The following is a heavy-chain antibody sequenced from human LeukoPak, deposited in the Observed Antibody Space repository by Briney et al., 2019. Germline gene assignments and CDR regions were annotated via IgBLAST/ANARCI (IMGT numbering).Heavy chain of an antibody. V-gene: IGHV1-69*05. CDR3: ARNVAGTIQAFDI. J-gene: IGHJ3*02. CDR1: GGTFSSYA. CDR2: IIPIFGTA. Sequence: ASVKVSCKASGGTFSSYAISWVRQAPGQGLEWMGGIIPIFGTANYAQKFQGGVTITTDESTSTAYMELSSLRSEDTAVYYCARNVAGTIQAFDIWGQGTMVTVSS. D-gene: IGHD6-19*01.